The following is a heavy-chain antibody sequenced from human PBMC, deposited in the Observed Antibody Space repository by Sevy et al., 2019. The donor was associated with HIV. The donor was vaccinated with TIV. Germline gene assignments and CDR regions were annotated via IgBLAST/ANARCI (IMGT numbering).Heavy chain of an antibody. CDR2: INHSGST. V-gene: IGHV4-34*01. CDR3: ARHCGGPSCSHAFDI. D-gene: IGHD2-2*01. CDR1: GGSFSAYY. J-gene: IGHJ3*02. Sequence: LSETLSLTCAVYGGSFSAYYWSWIRQPPGKGLEWIGEINHSGSTNYNPSLKSRVTISLDTSKNQFSLKLSSVTAADTTVYYCARHCGGPSCSHAFDIWGQGTMVTVSS.